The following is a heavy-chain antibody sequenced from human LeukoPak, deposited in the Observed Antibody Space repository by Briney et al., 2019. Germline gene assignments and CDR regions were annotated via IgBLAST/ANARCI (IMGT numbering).Heavy chain of an antibody. V-gene: IGHV3-48*04. CDR2: TSSGSSSI. D-gene: IGHD6-19*01. Sequence: GGSLRLSCAASGFTFSSYNMNWVRQAPGRGLEWVAYTSSGSSSIYYADSVKGRFTISRDNAKDSLYLQMNSLRAEDTAVYYCASSMKQFWFQHWGQGTLVTVSS. J-gene: IGHJ1*01. CDR3: ASSMKQFWFQH. CDR1: GFTFSSYN.